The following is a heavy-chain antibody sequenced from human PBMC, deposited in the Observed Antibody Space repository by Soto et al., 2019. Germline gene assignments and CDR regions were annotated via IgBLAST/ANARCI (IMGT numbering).Heavy chain of an antibody. D-gene: IGHD3-10*01. CDR3: AKNSGWFNT. J-gene: IGHJ5*02. CDR2: IWYDGSNK. Sequence: GGSLRLSCAASGFTFSSYGMQWVRQAPGKGLEWVAVIWYDGSNKYYADSVKGRFTISRDNSKNTLYLQMNSLRADDTALYFCAKNSGWFNTWGQGALVTVPQ. CDR1: GFTFSSYG. V-gene: IGHV3-33*06.